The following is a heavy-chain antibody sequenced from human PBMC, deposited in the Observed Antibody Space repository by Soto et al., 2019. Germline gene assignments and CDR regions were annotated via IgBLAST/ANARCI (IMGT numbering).Heavy chain of an antibody. V-gene: IGHV1-69*12. D-gene: IGHD5-18*01. Sequence: QVQLVQSGAEVKKPGSSVKVSCKASGGTFSSYAISWVRQAPGQGLEWMGGIIPIFGTANYAQKFQGRVTITADESTSTAYMELSSLRSEDTAVYYCARDPGALWDTAMVPGGLGAFDIWGQGTMVTVSS. CDR2: IIPIFGTA. CDR3: ARDPGALWDTAMVPGGLGAFDI. CDR1: GGTFSSYA. J-gene: IGHJ3*02.